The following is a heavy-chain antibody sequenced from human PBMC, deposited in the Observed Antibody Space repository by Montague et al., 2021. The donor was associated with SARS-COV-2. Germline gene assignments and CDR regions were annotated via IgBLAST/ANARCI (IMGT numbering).Heavy chain of an antibody. CDR2: IYYSGST. J-gene: IGHJ4*02. CDR3: VEIVGAADY. D-gene: IGHD1-26*01. CDR1: GGSISSSSYY. V-gene: IGHV4-39*01. Sequence: SETLSLTCTVSGGSISSSSYYWGWIHRPPGKGLEWIGSIYYSGSTYYNPSLKSRVTISVDTSKNQFSLKLSSVTAADTAVYYCVEIVGAADYWGQGTLVTVSS.